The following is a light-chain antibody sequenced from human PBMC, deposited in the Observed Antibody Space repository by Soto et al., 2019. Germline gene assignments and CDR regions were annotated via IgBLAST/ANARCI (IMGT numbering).Light chain of an antibody. J-gene: IGLJ1*01. V-gene: IGLV2-14*01. CDR1: SSDIGSYNY. CDR3: NSYTSRSTFV. CDR2: DVS. Sequence: QSALTQPASVSGSPGQSITIPCSGTSSDIGSYNYVSWYQQHPGKAPKLMISDVSNRPSGISNRCSGSKSGNTASLTISGIQAEDEADYYCNSYTSRSTFVFGSGTKITVL.